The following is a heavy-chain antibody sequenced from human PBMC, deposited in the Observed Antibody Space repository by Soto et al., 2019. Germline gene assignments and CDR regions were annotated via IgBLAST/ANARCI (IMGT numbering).Heavy chain of an antibody. D-gene: IGHD6-19*01. Sequence: PGGSLRLSCAASGFDFSSYDMSWVRQAPGKGLEWVAVIWYDGSNKYYADSVKGRFTISRDNSKNTLYLQMNSLRAEDTAVYYCAKVARGWYRDYWGQGTLVTVSS. CDR2: IWYDGSNK. J-gene: IGHJ4*02. CDR3: AKVARGWYRDY. V-gene: IGHV3-33*06. CDR1: GFDFSSYD.